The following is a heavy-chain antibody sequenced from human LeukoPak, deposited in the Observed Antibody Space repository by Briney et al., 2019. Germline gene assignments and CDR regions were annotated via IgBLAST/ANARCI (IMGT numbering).Heavy chain of an antibody. CDR1: GFTFSSYE. J-gene: IGHJ3*02. CDR2: ISSSGSTI. CDR3: LIPGLRNAFDI. V-gene: IGHV3-48*03. D-gene: IGHD3-10*01. Sequence: GGSLRLSCAASGFTFSSYEMNWVRQAPGKGLEWVSYISSSGSTIYYADSVKGRFTISRDNSKNTLYLQMNSLRAEDTAVYYCLIPGLRNAFDIWGQGTMVTVSS.